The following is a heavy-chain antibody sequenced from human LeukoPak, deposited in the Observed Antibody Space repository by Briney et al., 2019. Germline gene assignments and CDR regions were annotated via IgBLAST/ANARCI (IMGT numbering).Heavy chain of an antibody. CDR3: ARSGDGYRG. D-gene: IGHD5-24*01. CDR2: ISWNSGSI. V-gene: IGHV3-9*01. J-gene: IGHJ4*02. Sequence: SGGSLRLSCAASGFTFDDYAMHWVRQAPGKGLEWVSGISWNSGSIGYADSVEGRFTISRDNAKNSLYLQMNSLRAEDTAVYYCARSGDGYRGWGQGTLVTVSS. CDR1: GFTFDDYA.